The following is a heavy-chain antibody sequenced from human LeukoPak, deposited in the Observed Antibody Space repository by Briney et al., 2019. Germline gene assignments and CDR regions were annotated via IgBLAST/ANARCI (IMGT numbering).Heavy chain of an antibody. CDR2: ISSSSSYI. Sequence: PGGSLRLSCAASGFTFSSYSMNWVRQAPGKGLEWVSSISSSSSYIYYADSVKGRFTISRDNAKNSLYLQMNSLGAEDTAVYYCARELRLWLEVDYWGQGTLVTVSS. V-gene: IGHV3-21*01. D-gene: IGHD5-18*01. J-gene: IGHJ4*02. CDR3: ARELRLWLEVDY. CDR1: GFTFSSYS.